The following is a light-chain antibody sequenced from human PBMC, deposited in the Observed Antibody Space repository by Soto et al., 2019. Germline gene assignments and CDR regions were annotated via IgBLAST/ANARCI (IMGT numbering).Light chain of an antibody. CDR1: SSDVGSYNL. V-gene: IGLV2-23*03. Sequence: QSVLTQPASVSGSPGQSITISCTGTSSDVGSYNLVSWYQQHPGKAPKLMIYEGSKRPSGVSNRFSGPKSGNTASLTISGLQAEDEADYYCCSYAGSSTFHVVFGGGTKVTVL. J-gene: IGLJ2*01. CDR3: CSYAGSSTFHVV. CDR2: EGS.